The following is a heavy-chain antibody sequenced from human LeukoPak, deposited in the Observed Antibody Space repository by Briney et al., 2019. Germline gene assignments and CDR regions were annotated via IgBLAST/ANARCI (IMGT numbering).Heavy chain of an antibody. V-gene: IGHV4-59*01. CDR1: GGSFSGYY. CDR2: IYYSGST. D-gene: IGHD3-22*01. Sequence: SETLSLTCAVYGGSFSGYYWSWIRQPPGKGLGWIGYIYYSGSTNYNPSLKSRVTISVDTSKNQFSLKLSSVTAADTAVYYCAITPSAYYYDSSGYYVGYWGQGTLVTVSS. CDR3: AITPSAYYYDSSGYYVGY. J-gene: IGHJ4*02.